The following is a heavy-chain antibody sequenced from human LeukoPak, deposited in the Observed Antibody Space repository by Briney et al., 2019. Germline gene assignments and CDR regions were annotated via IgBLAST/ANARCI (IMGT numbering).Heavy chain of an antibody. CDR1: GGSISSYY. Sequence: KPSETLSLTCTVSGGSISSYYWSWIRQPPGKGLEWIGYIYTSGSTNYNPSLKSRVPISVDTSKNQFSLKLSSVTAADTAVYYCARHEGYSYPPHYWGQGTLVTVSS. CDR3: ARHEGYSYPPHY. CDR2: IYTSGST. V-gene: IGHV4-4*09. D-gene: IGHD5-18*01. J-gene: IGHJ4*02.